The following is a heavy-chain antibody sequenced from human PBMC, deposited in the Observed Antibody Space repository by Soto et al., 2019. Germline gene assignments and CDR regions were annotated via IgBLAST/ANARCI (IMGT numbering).Heavy chain of an antibody. CDR3: ARGLAYCGGNCYFDY. Sequence: PSETLSLTCGVSGYSISSGYYWGWIRQPPGKGLEWIGSIYHSGSTYYNPSLKSRVTILVDTSKNEFSLKLTSVTAADTAVYYCARGLAYCGGNCYFDYWGQGTLVTVSS. J-gene: IGHJ4*02. CDR1: GYSISSGYY. V-gene: IGHV4-38-2*01. D-gene: IGHD2-21*02. CDR2: IYHSGST.